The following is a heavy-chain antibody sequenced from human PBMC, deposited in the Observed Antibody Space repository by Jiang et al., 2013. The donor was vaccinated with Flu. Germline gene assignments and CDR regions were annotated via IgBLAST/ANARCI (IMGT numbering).Heavy chain of an antibody. CDR3: ATSSIRPYNSDWYFFDY. V-gene: IGHV4-59*01. D-gene: IGHD6-19*01. CDR2: IYYSGTT. Sequence: PGLVKPSETLSLTCTVSGGSISSYYWSWIRQPPGKGLDWIGYIYYSGTTNYNPSLKSRVSISVDTSRNHFSLRLTSVTAADAAIYYCATSSIRPYNSDWYFFDYWGQGTLVTVSS. J-gene: IGHJ4*02. CDR1: GGSISSYY.